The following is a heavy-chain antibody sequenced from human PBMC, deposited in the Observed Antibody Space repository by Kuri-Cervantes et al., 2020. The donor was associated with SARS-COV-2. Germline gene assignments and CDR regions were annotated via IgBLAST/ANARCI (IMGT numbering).Heavy chain of an antibody. D-gene: IGHD2-2*02. V-gene: IGHV3-48*01. CDR2: IGSGGTPI. CDR1: GFIFSSNS. J-gene: IGHJ4*02. Sequence: GESLKISCTASGFIFSSNSMNWVRQAPGKGLEWVSHIGSGGTPIYYADSVKGRFSISRDTSKKPLHLQMNCLRADDTAVCYCKRDFCLYHLETDYIDYWGQGTPVTVSS. CDR3: KRDFCLYHLETDYIDY.